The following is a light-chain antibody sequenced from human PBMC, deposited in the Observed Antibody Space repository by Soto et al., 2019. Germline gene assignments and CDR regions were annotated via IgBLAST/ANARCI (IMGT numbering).Light chain of an antibody. CDR3: SSFAGVSTV. Sequence: QSALTQPASVSGSPGQSITISCAGTSSDIGSYNYVAWYQQFPGKTPKLIIYEVRNRPSGVSFRFSGSKSGNTASLTIFGLQAEDEADYYCSSFAGVSTVFGTGTKLTVL. CDR2: EVR. CDR1: SSDIGSYNY. V-gene: IGLV2-14*01. J-gene: IGLJ1*01.